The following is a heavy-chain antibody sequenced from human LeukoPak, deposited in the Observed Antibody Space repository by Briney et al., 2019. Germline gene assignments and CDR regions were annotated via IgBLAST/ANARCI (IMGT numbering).Heavy chain of an antibody. J-gene: IGHJ3*02. CDR1: GFTVSSYA. D-gene: IGHD5-18*01. Sequence: GRSLRLSCAASGFTVSSYAMHWVRQAPGKGLEWVAAISYDGSNKYSADSVKGRFPISRDNSKNTLYLQMNSLRADDTAVYYCAGVDAAMPDAFDIWGQGTTVTVSS. CDR2: ISYDGSNK. V-gene: IGHV3-30*04. CDR3: AGVDAAMPDAFDI.